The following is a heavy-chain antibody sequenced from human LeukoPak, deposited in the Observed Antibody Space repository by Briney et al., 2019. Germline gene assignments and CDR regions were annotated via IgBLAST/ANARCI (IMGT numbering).Heavy chain of an antibody. D-gene: IGHD3-9*01. J-gene: IGHJ3*02. CDR1: GYSLTGYW. CDR3: ARRLLTGSDAFDI. Sequence: GESLKISCKGSGYSLTGYWIGWVRQMPGKGLEWMGIIYPGDSDTRYSPSFQGQVTISADKSISTAYLQWSSLKASDTAMYYCARRLLTGSDAFDIWGQGTMVTVSS. CDR2: IYPGDSDT. V-gene: IGHV5-51*01.